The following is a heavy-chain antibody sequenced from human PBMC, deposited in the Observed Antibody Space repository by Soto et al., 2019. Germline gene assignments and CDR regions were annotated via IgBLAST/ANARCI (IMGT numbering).Heavy chain of an antibody. V-gene: IGHV3-23*01. Sequence: PXGCLRISCVASGFTLSSYSMSWVRQAPGKGLEWISVIGASGSSTYYADSVKGRITISRDNSKNTVYLQINNLGVEDTAVYHCAKSNKYDSTGYMRWFDTWGQGTLVTVSS. D-gene: IGHD3-22*01. CDR1: GFTLSSYS. CDR3: AKSNKYDSTGYMRWFDT. CDR2: IGASGSST. J-gene: IGHJ5*02.